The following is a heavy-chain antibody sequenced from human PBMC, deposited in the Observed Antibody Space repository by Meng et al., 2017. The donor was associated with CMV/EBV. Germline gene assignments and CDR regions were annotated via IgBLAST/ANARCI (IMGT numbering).Heavy chain of an antibody. CDR1: GGTFSSYA. CDR2: IIPIFGTA. D-gene: IGHD3-22*01. CDR3: ARGNRLGTYYYDSSGTDY. J-gene: IGHJ4*02. Sequence: SVKVSCKASGGTFSSYAISWVRQAPGQGLEWMGGIIPIFGTANYAQKFQGRVTITTDESTSTAYMELSSLRSEDTAVYYCARGNRLGTYYYDSSGTDYWGQGTLVTVSS. V-gene: IGHV1-69*05.